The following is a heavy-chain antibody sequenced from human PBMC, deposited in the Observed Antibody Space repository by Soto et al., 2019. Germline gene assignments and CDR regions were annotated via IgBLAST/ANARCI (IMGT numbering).Heavy chain of an antibody. CDR3: ARLLRFLEWLDY. V-gene: IGHV4-39*01. CDR2: IYYSGST. CDR1: GGSISSRSYY. D-gene: IGHD3-3*01. J-gene: IGHJ4*02. Sequence: PSETVSLTCTFSGGSISSRSYYWGWIRQPPGKGLEWIGRIYYSGSTYYNPTLKSRVTISVDTSKNQFSLKLSSVTAADTAVYCCARLLRFLEWLDYWGQGTLVTVSS.